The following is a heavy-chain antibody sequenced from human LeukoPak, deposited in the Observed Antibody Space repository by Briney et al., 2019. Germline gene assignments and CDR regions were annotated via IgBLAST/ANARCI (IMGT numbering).Heavy chain of an antibody. CDR2: ILGSGRSA. V-gene: IGHV3-23*01. J-gene: IGHJ4*02. CDR1: GFTFNNYA. Sequence: GASLRLSCAASGFTFNNYAMSWVRQAPGKGLEWVSAILGSGRSAYYADSVKGRFTISRDNSKNSLFLQMNSLRVEDTALYYCSKWGDYDVLTGYYDSDFWGQGTLVAVSA. CDR3: SKWGDYDVLTGYYDSDF. D-gene: IGHD3-9*01.